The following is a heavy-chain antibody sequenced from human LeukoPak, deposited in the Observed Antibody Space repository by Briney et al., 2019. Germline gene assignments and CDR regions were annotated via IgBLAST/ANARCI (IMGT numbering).Heavy chain of an antibody. CDR3: AVRYCSGGSCPDDP. D-gene: IGHD2-15*01. CDR2: IIPIFGTA. Sequence: ASVKVSCKASGGTFSSYAISWVRQAPGQGLEWMGGIIPIFGTANYAQKFQGRVTITADESTSTAYMELSSLRSEDTAVYYCAVRYCSGGSCPDDPWGQGTLVTVSS. V-gene: IGHV1-69*13. J-gene: IGHJ5*02. CDR1: GGTFSSYA.